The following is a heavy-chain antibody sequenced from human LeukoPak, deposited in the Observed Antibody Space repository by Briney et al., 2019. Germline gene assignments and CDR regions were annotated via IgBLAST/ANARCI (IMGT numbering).Heavy chain of an antibody. J-gene: IGHJ3*02. CDR2: INPSGGST. CDR3: ATLRTDAFDI. CDR1: GYTFTSYY. V-gene: IGHV1-46*01. Sequence: ASVKVSCKASGYTFTSYYMHWVRQAPGRGLEWMGIINPSGGSTSYAQKFQGRVTMTRDMPTSTVYMELSSLRSEDTAVYYCATLRTDAFDIWGQGTMVTVSS. D-gene: IGHD4-17*01.